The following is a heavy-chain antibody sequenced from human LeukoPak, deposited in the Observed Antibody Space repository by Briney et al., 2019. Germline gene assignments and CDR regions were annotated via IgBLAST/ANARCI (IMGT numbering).Heavy chain of an antibody. Sequence: ASVKVSCKASGGTFSSYAISWVRQAPGQGLEWMGGIIPIFGTANYAQKFQGRVTITTDESTSTAYMELSSLRSEDTAVYYCAKKRIAAAGKTDFDYWGQGTLVTVSS. D-gene: IGHD6-13*01. CDR3: AKKRIAAAGKTDFDY. CDR1: GGTFSSYA. CDR2: IIPIFGTA. V-gene: IGHV1-69*05. J-gene: IGHJ4*02.